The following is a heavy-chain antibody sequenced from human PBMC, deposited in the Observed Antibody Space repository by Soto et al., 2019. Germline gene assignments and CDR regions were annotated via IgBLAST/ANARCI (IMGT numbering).Heavy chain of an antibody. V-gene: IGHV1-24*01. CDR1: GYTLTELS. D-gene: IGHD5-18*01. Sequence: ASVKVSCKVSGYTLTELSMHWVRQAPGKGLERMGGFDPEDGETLYAQKFQGRVTMTEDTSTDTAYMELSSLRSADTAVYYCATYLSTGYSYGFEILFYFDYWGQGTLVTVSS. J-gene: IGHJ4*02. CDR3: ATYLSTGYSYGFEILFYFDY. CDR2: FDPEDGET.